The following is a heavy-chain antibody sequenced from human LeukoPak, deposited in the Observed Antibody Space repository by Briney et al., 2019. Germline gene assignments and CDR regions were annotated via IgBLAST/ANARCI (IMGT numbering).Heavy chain of an antibody. V-gene: IGHV3-9*01. Sequence: GRSLRLSCAASGFTFDDYAMHWVRQAPGKGLEWVSGISWNSGSIGYADSVKGRFTISRDNAKNSLYLQMNSLRADDTAVYYCARPDLNYYDSRGYLHWGQGTLVTVSS. D-gene: IGHD3-22*01. CDR3: ARPDLNYYDSRGYLH. CDR2: ISWNSGSI. CDR1: GFTFDDYA. J-gene: IGHJ4*02.